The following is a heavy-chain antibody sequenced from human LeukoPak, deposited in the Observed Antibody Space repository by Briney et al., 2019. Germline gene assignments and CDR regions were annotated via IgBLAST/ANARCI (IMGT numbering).Heavy chain of an antibody. D-gene: IGHD3-10*01. CDR3: AKRVGSGSYTPYYFDY. CDR2: ISGSGGST. CDR1: GFTFSSYA. Sequence: GGSLRLSCAASGFTFSSYAMSWVRQAPGKGLGWVSAISGSGGSTYYADSVKGRFTISRDNSKNTLYLQMNSLRAEDTAVYYCAKRVGSGSYTPYYFDYWGQGTLVTVSS. V-gene: IGHV3-23*01. J-gene: IGHJ4*02.